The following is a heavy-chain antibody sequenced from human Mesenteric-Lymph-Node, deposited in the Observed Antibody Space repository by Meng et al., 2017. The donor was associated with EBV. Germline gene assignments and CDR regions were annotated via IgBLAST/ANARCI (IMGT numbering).Heavy chain of an antibody. V-gene: IGHV4-39*06. J-gene: IGHJ5*01. CDR3: ARDRDIVVPRGIDP. CDR2: IYYSGST. D-gene: IGHD2-21*01. CDR1: GCSISSSSSY. Sequence: RLQPQCSDPGLWKPSETRSLPCTVSGCSISSSSSYWGWIRQPPGKGLEWIGNIYYSGSTYYNPSLKSRLTVSVDTSKNQFSLKLSSVTAADTAMYYCARDRDIVVPRGIDPWGQGTLVTVSS.